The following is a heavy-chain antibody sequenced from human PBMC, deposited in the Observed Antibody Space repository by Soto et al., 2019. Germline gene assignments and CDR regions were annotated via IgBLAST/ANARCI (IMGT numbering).Heavy chain of an antibody. CDR3: ARDNFGFDY. V-gene: IGHV3-33*01. D-gene: IGHD3-3*01. CDR2: IRYDGSER. CDR1: GFLFSTYG. Sequence: PGGSLRLSCAASGFLFSTYGMHWVRQAPGKGLEWVTVIRYDGSERYYADSVKGRFTISRDDSKNTLYLQMNSLRAEDTAVYYCARDNFGFDYWGQGKVVTVSS. J-gene: IGHJ4*02.